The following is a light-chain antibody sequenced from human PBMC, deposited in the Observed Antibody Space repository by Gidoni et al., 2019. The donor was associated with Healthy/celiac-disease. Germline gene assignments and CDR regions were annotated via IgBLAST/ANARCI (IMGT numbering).Light chain of an antibody. V-gene: IGKV3-20*01. CDR3: QQYGSSPPT. J-gene: IGKJ1*01. Sequence: EIVLTQSPGTLSLSPGERATPSCRASQSVSSSYLAWYQQKPGQAPRLLIYGASSRATGIPARFSGSGSGTDFTLTISRLEPEDFAVYYCQQYGSSPPTFGQGTKVEIK. CDR1: QSVSSSY. CDR2: GAS.